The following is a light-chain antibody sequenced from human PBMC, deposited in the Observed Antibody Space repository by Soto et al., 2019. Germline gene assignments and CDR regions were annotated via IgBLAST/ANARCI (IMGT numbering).Light chain of an antibody. CDR1: SSDVGGYNY. Sequence: QSALTQPPSASGSPGQSVTISCTGTSSDVGGYNYVSWYQHHPGKAPKLVIYEVIKRPSGVPDRFSGSKSGNTASLTVSGLQPEDEADYYCSSYAGSTCFVFGTGTKVTVL. CDR3: SSYAGSTCFV. V-gene: IGLV2-8*01. CDR2: EVI. J-gene: IGLJ1*01.